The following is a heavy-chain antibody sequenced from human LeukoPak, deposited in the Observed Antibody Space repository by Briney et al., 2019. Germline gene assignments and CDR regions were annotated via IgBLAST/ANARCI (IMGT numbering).Heavy chain of an antibody. Sequence: SETLSLTCTVSGDSISNAYWGWIRQPPGKGLEWIGSIYFDGSTYYNPSLKSRVTISLHTSNNQFSLKLRSVTTADTAVYYCAREDSGNSDDSLDIWGQGTMVTVSS. J-gene: IGHJ3*02. CDR3: AREDSGNSDDSLDI. CDR1: GDSISNAY. V-gene: IGHV4-39*07. CDR2: IYFDGST. D-gene: IGHD4-23*01.